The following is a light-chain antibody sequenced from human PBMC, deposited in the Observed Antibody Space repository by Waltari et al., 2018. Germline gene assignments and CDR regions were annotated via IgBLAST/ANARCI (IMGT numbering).Light chain of an antibody. CDR2: NDY. Sequence: QSVLTQPPSASGAPGQEVSISCSGGSTTIPNYAFWYQQFPGTAPKLLVYNDYERPSGVPDRFSASKSGTSASLAISGLRSDDEADYYCATWDDSLNGWVFGGGTKLTVL. CDR1: STTIPNY. J-gene: IGLJ3*02. CDR3: ATWDDSLNGWV. V-gene: IGLV1-47*01.